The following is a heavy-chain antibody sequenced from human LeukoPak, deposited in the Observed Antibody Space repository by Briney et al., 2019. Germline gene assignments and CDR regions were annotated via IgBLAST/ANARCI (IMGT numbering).Heavy chain of an antibody. CDR2: ISYDGSNK. J-gene: IGHJ4*02. V-gene: IGHV3-30*04. Sequence: GGSLRLSCAASGFTFSSYAMHWVRQAPGKGLEWVAVISYDGSNKYYADSVKDRFTISRDNSKNTLYLQMNSLRAEDTAVYYCARGSTYYDSSGQVPFDYWGQGTLVTVSS. CDR1: GFTFSSYA. CDR3: ARGSTYYDSSGQVPFDY. D-gene: IGHD3-22*01.